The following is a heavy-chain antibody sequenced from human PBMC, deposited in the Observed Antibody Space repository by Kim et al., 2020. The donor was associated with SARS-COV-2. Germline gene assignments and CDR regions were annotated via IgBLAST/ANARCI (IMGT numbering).Heavy chain of an antibody. CDR1: GFTFSNAW. CDR3: TTSDGSGSYYFDY. CDR2: IKSKTDGGTT. V-gene: IGHV3-15*01. J-gene: IGHJ4*02. Sequence: GGSLRLSCAASGFTFSNAWMSWVRQAPGKGLEWVGRIKSKTDGGTTDYAAPVKGRFTISRDDSKNTLYLQMNRLKTEDTAVYYCTTSDGSGSYYFDYWGQGTLVTVSS. D-gene: IGHD3-10*01.